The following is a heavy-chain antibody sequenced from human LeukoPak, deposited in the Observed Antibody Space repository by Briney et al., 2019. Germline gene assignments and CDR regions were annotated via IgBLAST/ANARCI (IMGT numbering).Heavy chain of an antibody. CDR1: GFTVSSNS. Sequence: GGSLRLSCTVSGFTVSSNSMSWVRQAPGKGLEWVSFIYSGGNTHYSDSVKGRFTISRDNSKNNLYLQMSSLRADDTAVYYCARRAGEYSHPYDYWGQGTLVTVSS. CDR2: IYSGGNT. D-gene: IGHD4-17*01. V-gene: IGHV3-53*01. CDR3: ARRAGEYSHPYDY. J-gene: IGHJ4*02.